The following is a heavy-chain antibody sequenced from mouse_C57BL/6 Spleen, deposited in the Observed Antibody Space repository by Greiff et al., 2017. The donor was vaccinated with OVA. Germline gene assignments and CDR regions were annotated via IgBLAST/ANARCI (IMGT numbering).Heavy chain of an antibody. CDR2: IHPNSGST. CDR3: APLYYGSSPYYFDY. CDR1: GYTFTSYW. Sequence: QVRLQQPGAELVKPGASVKLSCKASGYTFTSYWMHWVKQRPGQGLEWIGMIHPNSGSTNYNEKFKSKATLTVDKSSSTAYMQLSSLTSEDSAVYYCAPLYYGSSPYYFDYWGQGTTLTVSS. D-gene: IGHD1-1*01. J-gene: IGHJ2*01. V-gene: IGHV1-64*01.